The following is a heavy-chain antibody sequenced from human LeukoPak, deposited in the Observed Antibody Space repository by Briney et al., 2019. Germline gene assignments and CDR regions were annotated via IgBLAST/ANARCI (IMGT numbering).Heavy chain of an antibody. V-gene: IGHV4-59*01. D-gene: IGHD6-19*01. CDR2: IYYSGST. CDR3: ARDLGAYSSGWPYWYFDL. CDR1: GGSISSYY. J-gene: IGHJ2*01. Sequence: SETLSLTCTVSGGSISSYYWSWIRQPPGKGLEWIGYIYYSGSTNYNPSLKSRVTISVDTSKNQFSLKLSSVTAADTAVYYCARDLGAYSSGWPYWYFDLWGRGTLVTVSS.